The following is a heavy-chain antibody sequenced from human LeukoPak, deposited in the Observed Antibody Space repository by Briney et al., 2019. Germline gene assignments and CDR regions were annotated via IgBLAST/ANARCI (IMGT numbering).Heavy chain of an antibody. Sequence: GGSLRLSCAASGFTFSSSAMSWVRRPPGKGLEWVSSISGGGAGTYYADSVRGRFTIPRDNSKNTLYLQMNSLRAEDTALYYCAKDFVRYNIQFDYWGQGALVTVSS. J-gene: IGHJ4*02. D-gene: IGHD1-1*01. V-gene: IGHV3-23*01. CDR2: ISGGGAGT. CDR3: AKDFVRYNIQFDY. CDR1: GFTFSSSA.